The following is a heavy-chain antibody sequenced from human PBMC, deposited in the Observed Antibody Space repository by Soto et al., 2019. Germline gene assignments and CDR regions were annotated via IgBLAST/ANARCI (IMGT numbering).Heavy chain of an antibody. Sequence: PSETLSLTCIVSGGSISNYYWSWIRQPPGKGLEWIGYIYYSGSTNYNPSLQSRVTISVDTSKNQFSLKLSSVTAADTAVYYCARELYYYDATGGMDVWGQGTTVTVSS. CDR2: IYYSGST. V-gene: IGHV4-59*12. CDR3: ARELYYYDATGGMDV. CDR1: GGSISNYY. D-gene: IGHD3-22*01. J-gene: IGHJ6*02.